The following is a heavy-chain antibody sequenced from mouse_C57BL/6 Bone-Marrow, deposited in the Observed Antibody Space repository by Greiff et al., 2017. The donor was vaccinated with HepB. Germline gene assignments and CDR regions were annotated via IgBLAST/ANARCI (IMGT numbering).Heavy chain of an antibody. CDR3: ARDLMCHYYYAMDY. J-gene: IGHJ4*01. CDR1: GFTFSSYA. Sequence: EVQGVESGGGLVKPGGSLKLSCAASGFTFSSYAMSWVRQTPEKRLEWVATISDGGSYTYYPDNVKGRFTISRDNAKNNLYLQMSHLKSEDTAMYYCARDLMCHYYYAMDYWGQGTSVTVSS. D-gene: IGHD1-2*01. CDR2: ISDGGSYT. V-gene: IGHV5-4*01.